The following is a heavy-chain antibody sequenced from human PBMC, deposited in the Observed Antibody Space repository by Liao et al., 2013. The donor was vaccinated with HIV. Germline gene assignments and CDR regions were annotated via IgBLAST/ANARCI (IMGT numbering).Heavy chain of an antibody. V-gene: IGHV4-59*12. CDR3: ARKELRTTIFGVPIPNWYFDL. D-gene: IGHD3-3*01. CDR1: GGSISTYY. CDR2: INHTGST. J-gene: IGHJ2*01. Sequence: QVQLQESGPGLVKPSETLSLTCTVSGGSISTYYWSWIRQPPGKGLEWIGEINHTGSTNHNPSLKSRVTISVDTSKNQFTLKLSSVTAADTAVYYCARKELRTTIFGVPIPNWYFDLWAVAPWSLSPQ.